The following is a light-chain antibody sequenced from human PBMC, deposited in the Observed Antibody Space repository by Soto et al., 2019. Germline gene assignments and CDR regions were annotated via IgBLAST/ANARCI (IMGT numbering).Light chain of an antibody. J-gene: IGKJ1*01. CDR1: QSVSRNY. Sequence: EIVLTQSPVTLATPPWERTHLSCRASQSVSRNYLAWYQQRPGQAPRVLIYGASSRATGIPDRFSGSGSGTAFTLPIRGLEPEDCAVYYCQDHGSSLKWKVGHGHKVDIK. V-gene: IGKV3-20*01. CDR2: GAS. CDR3: QDHGSSLKWK.